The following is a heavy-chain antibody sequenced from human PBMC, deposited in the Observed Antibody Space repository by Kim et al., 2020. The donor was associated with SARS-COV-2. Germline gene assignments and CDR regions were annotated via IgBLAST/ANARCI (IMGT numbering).Heavy chain of an antibody. V-gene: IGHV3-7*01. CDR2: IKQDGSEK. CDR3: AREPGSPGYYYYGMDV. CDR1: GFTFSSYW. J-gene: IGHJ6*02. D-gene: IGHD6-25*01. Sequence: GGSLRLSCAASGFTFSSYWMSWVRQAPGKGLEWVANIKQDGSEKYYVDSVKGRFTISRDNAKNSLYLQMNSLRAEDTAVYYCAREPGSPGYYYYGMDVWGQGTTVTVSS.